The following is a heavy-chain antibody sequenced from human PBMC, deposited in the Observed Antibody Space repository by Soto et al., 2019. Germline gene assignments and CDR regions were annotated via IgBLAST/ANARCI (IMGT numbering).Heavy chain of an antibody. CDR3: AKDMIAVAGTEYGFDY. CDR2: ISLNSGSI. CDR1: GFTFDDYA. V-gene: IGHV3-9*01. J-gene: IGHJ4*02. Sequence: EVQLVESGGGLVQPGRSLRLSCAASGFTFDDYAMHWVRQAPGKGLEWVSGISLNSGSIGYADSVKGRFTISRDNAKNSLYLQMNSLRAEDTALYYCAKDMIAVAGTEYGFDYWGQGTLVTVSS. D-gene: IGHD6-19*01.